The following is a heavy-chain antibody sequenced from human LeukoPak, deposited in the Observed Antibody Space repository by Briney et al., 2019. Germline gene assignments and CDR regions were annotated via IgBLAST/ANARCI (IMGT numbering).Heavy chain of an antibody. Sequence: GGSLRLSCAASGFTFSSYAMSWVRQAPGKGLEWVSAISGSGGSTYYADSVTGRFTVSRDNAKNTLYLQVNSLRAEDTAVYYCARGVPGGYYFDYWGQGTLVTVSS. D-gene: IGHD5-12*01. J-gene: IGHJ4*02. V-gene: IGHV3-23*01. CDR2: ISGSGGST. CDR3: ARGVPGGYYFDY. CDR1: GFTFSSYA.